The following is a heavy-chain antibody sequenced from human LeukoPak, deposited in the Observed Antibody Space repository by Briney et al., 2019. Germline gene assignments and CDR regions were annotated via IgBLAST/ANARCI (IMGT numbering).Heavy chain of an antibody. J-gene: IGHJ3*02. CDR3: ARVVHCSSTSCPRRSAFEI. CDR2: DSSSGTT. CDR1: GGSISRGNYY. Sequence: SQTLSLTCTVSGGSISRGNYYWTWIRQPAGKGLERIGRDSSSGTTNYNPYNPSLKSRVTISVDTSKNQFSLKLSSVTAADTAVYYCARVVHCSSTSCPRRSAFEIWGQGTMVTVSS. D-gene: IGHD2-2*01. V-gene: IGHV4-61*02.